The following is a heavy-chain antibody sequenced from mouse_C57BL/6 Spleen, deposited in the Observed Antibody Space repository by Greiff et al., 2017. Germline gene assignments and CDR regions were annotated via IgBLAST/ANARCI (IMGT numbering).Heavy chain of an antibody. CDR3: ARFIYYYGSSYYFDY. V-gene: IGHV1-58*01. J-gene: IGHJ2*01. CDR1: GYTFTSYG. Sequence: VQLKESGAELVRPGSSVKMSCKTSGYTFTSYGINWVKQRPGQGLEWIGYIYIGNGYTEYNEKFKGKATLTSDTSSSTAYMQLSSLTSEDSAIYFCARFIYYYGSSYYFDYWGQGTTLTVSS. D-gene: IGHD1-1*01. CDR2: IYIGNGYT.